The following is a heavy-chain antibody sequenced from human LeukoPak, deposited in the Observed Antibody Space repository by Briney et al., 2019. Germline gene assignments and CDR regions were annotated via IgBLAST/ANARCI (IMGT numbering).Heavy chain of an antibody. CDR2: ISASGGST. V-gene: IGHV3-23*01. CDR3: VREVTSGSFDY. CDR1: GFTFSSSA. D-gene: IGHD1-26*01. J-gene: IGHJ4*02. Sequence: GGSLRLSCAASGFTFSSSAMSWVRQVPGKGLEWDSGISASGGSTYYADSVRGRFTISRDNSKNTLYVQMNSLRDEDTAVYYCVREVTSGSFDYWGQGTLVTVSS.